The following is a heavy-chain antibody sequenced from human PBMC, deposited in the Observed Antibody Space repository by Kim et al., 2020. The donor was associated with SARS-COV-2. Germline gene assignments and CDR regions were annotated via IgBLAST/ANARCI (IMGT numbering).Heavy chain of an antibody. V-gene: IGHV1-69*13. Sequence: SVKVSCKASGGTFSSYAISWVRQAPGKGLEWMGGIIPIFGTAKYAQKFQGRVTITADESTSTAYMELSSLRSEDTAVYYCARVGAFGVSNWFDPWGQGTLVTVSS. CDR1: GGTFSSYA. D-gene: IGHD3-3*01. J-gene: IGHJ5*02. CDR3: ARVGAFGVSNWFDP. CDR2: IIPIFGTA.